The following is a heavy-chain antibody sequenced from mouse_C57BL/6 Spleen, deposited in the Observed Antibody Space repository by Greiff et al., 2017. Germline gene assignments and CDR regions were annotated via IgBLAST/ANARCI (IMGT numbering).Heavy chain of an antibody. CDR1: GYTFTSYD. CDR3: ARGYYGSSSWYFDV. Sequence: VQRVESGPELVKPGASVKLSCKASGYTFTSYDINWVKQRPGQGLEWIGWIYPRDGSTKYNEKFKGKATLTVDTSSSTAYMELHSLTSEDSAVYFCARGYYGSSSWYFDVWGTGTTVTVSS. CDR2: IYPRDGST. V-gene: IGHV1-85*01. D-gene: IGHD1-1*01. J-gene: IGHJ1*03.